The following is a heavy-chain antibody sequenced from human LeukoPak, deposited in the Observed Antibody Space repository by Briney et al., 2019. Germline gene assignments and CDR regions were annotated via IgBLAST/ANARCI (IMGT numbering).Heavy chain of an antibody. CDR2: MNPNSGNT. V-gene: IGHV1-8*01. CDR1: GYTFTSSD. D-gene: IGHD3-3*01. Sequence: ASVKVSRKTCGYTFTSSDINWVRQATGQGREWMGWMNPNSGNTGYAQKLQGRVTMTRNTSISTAYMELSSLSSEDTAVYYCAREGFRDYDFWSGYYPRSNYYYYGMDVWGQGTTVTVSS. J-gene: IGHJ6*02. CDR3: AREGFRDYDFWSGYYPRSNYYYYGMDV.